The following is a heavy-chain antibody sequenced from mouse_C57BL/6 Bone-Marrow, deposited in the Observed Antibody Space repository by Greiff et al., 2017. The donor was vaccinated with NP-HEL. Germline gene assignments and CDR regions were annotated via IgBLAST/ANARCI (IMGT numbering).Heavy chain of an antibody. D-gene: IGHD1-1*01. J-gene: IGHJ1*03. CDR2: IYPRSGNT. CDR1: GYTFTSYG. V-gene: IGHV1-81*01. CDR3: AREDYYYGSSWYFDV. Sequence: QVQLQQSGAELARPGASVKLSCKASGYTFTSYGISWVKQRTGQGLEWIGEIYPRSGNTYYNEKFKGKATLTADKSSSTAYMELRSLTSEDSAVYFCAREDYYYGSSWYFDVWGTGTTVTVSS.